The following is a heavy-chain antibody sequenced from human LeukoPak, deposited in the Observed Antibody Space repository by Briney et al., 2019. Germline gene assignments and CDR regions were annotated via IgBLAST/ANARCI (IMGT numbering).Heavy chain of an antibody. D-gene: IGHD3-22*01. V-gene: IGHV3-7*01. CDR1: GFTFSSYW. CDR2: IKQDGSEK. CDR3: ASTDNYYDSSGYSFTESDY. Sequence: GGSLRLSCAASGFTFSSYWMSWVRQAPGKGLEWVANIKQDGSEKYYVDSVKGRFTISRDNAKNSLYLRMNSLRAEDTAVYYCASTDNYYDSSGYSFTESDYWGQGTLVTVSS. J-gene: IGHJ4*02.